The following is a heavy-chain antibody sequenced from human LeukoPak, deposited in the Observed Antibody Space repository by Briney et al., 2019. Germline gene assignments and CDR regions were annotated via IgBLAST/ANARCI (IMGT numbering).Heavy chain of an antibody. V-gene: IGHV4-59*01. J-gene: IGHJ4*02. Sequence: PSETLSLTCTVSGGSISSYYWSWIRQPPGKGLEWIGYIYYSGSTNYNPSLKSRVTISVDTSKNQFSLKLSSVTAADTAVYYCARGRDSSSWYFLYWGQGTLVTFSS. CDR3: ARGRDSSSWYFLY. CDR1: GGSISSYY. CDR2: IYYSGST. D-gene: IGHD6-13*01.